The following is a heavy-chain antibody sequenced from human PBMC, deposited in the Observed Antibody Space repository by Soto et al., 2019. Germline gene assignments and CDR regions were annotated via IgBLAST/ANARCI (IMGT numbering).Heavy chain of an antibody. CDR3: AKDYSSSSSLVYYMDV. D-gene: IGHD6-6*01. J-gene: IGHJ6*03. CDR2: ISYDGSNK. Sequence: GGSLRLSCAASGFTLSSYGMHWVRQAPGKGLEWVAVISYDGSNKYYADSVKGRFTISRDNSKNTLYLQMNSLRAEDTAVYYCAKDYSSSSSLVYYMDVWGKGTTVTVSS. V-gene: IGHV3-30*18. CDR1: GFTLSSYG.